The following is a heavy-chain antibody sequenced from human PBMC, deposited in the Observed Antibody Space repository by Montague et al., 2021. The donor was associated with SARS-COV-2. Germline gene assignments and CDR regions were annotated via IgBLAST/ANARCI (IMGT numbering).Heavy chain of an antibody. CDR2: KYYSGST. Sequence: SETLSLTCTVSGASISSRSYYWGWIRQPPGKGLEWIGFKYYSGSTYYTPTLKSRVTISVDTSTNQFSLKLSSVTAAATVLYYCATIPSSITIFGVVQGYYFDDWGQGTLVTVSS. J-gene: IGHJ4*02. D-gene: IGHD3-3*01. CDR3: ATIPSSITIFGVVQGYYFDD. V-gene: IGHV4-39*01. CDR1: GASISSRSYY.